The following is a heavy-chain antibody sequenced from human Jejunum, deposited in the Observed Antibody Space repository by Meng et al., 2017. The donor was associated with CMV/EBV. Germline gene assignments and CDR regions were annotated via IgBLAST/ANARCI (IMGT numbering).Heavy chain of an antibody. CDR3: ASADASSDSWRG. CDR1: GINLNTYG. Sequence: ATCGINLNTYGMHWVRQAQGKGLEWVTFMRYDGSDKKYGDSLKGRFTISRDNSKNTVYLQLNSLRTEDTAVYYCASADASSDSWRGWGQGTLVTSPQ. J-gene: IGHJ4*02. D-gene: IGHD3/OR15-3a*01. V-gene: IGHV3-30*02. CDR2: MRYDGSDK.